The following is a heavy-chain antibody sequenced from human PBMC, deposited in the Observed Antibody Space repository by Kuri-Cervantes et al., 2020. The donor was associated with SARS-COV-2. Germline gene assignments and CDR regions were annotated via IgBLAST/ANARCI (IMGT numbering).Heavy chain of an antibody. Sequence: GESLKISCAASGFTFSSYGMHWVRQAPGKGLEWVAVISYDGSNKYYADSVKGRFTISRDSSKNTLYLQMNSLRAEDTAVYYCAKDITGVVPYYYYGMDVWGQGTTVTVSS. CDR3: AKDITGVVPYYYYGMDV. D-gene: IGHD1-20*01. V-gene: IGHV3-30*18. CDR1: GFTFSSYG. J-gene: IGHJ6*02. CDR2: ISYDGSNK.